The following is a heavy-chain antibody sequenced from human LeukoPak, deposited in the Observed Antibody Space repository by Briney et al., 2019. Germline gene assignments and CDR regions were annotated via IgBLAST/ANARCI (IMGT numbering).Heavy chain of an antibody. CDR3: AKGRSSSSWYWFDP. J-gene: IGHJ5*02. V-gene: IGHV3-23*01. CDR2: ISGSGGST. CDR1: GFTFSSYG. D-gene: IGHD6-13*01. Sequence: GGSLRLSCAASGFTFSSYGMHWVRQAPGKGLEWVSAISGSGGSTYYADSVKGRFTISRDNSKNTLYLQMNSLRAEDTAVYYCAKGRSSSSWYWFDPWGQGTLVTVSS.